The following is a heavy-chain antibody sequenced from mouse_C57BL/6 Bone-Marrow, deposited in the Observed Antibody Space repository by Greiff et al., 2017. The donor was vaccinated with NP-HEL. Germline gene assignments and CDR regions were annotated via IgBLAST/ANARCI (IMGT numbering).Heavy chain of an antibody. V-gene: IGHV5-6*01. CDR3: ARHRYYGSSRAWFAY. CDR2: ISSGGSYT. D-gene: IGHD1-1*01. J-gene: IGHJ3*01. CDR1: GFTFSSYG. Sequence: EVQGVESGGDLVKPGGSLKLSCAASGFTFSSYGMSWVRQTPDKRLEWVATISSGGSYTYYPDSVKGRFTISRDNAKNTLYLQMSSLKSEDTAMYYCARHRYYGSSRAWFAYWGQGTLVTVSA.